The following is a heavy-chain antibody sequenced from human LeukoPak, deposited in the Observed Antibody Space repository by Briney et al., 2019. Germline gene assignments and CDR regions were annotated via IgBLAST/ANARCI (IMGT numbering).Heavy chain of an antibody. Sequence: GGSLRLSCAASGSTFSSYAMSWVRQAPGKGLEWVSGVSGSGGSTYYADSVKGRFTISRDNSKNTLYLQMNSLRAEDTAVYYCAKDLDIVATITGNWGQGTLVTVSS. CDR1: GSTFSSYA. CDR3: AKDLDIVATITGN. D-gene: IGHD5-12*01. CDR2: VSGSGGST. V-gene: IGHV3-23*01. J-gene: IGHJ4*02.